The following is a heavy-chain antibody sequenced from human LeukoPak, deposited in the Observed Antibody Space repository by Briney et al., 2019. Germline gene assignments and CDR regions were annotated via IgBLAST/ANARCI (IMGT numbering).Heavy chain of an antibody. J-gene: IGHJ4*02. CDR1: GDSISSSTYY. CDR3: ARAGYSYDTGYYFDP. D-gene: IGHD5-18*01. Sequence: KPSETLSLTCTVSGDSISSSTYYWSWIRQPPGKGLEWIGYVHYSGSSNYNPSLKSRVTISIDTSKNQFSLKLSSVTAADAAVYYCARAGYSYDTGYYFDPWGQGTLVTVSS. V-gene: IGHV4-61*05. CDR2: VHYSGSS.